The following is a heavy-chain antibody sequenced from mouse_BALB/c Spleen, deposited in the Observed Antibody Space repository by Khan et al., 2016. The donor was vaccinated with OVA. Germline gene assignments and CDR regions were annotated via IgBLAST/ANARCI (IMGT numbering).Heavy chain of an antibody. Sequence: VQLKQSGPELVKPGASVKMSCKASGFTFTSYDLHWVKQKPGQGLEWIGYINPYNDNNKINEKFKGKATLTSDRASRTAYMELSSLTSEDSAVYYCARVGLGLQTAIAYWGQGTLVTVSA. D-gene: IGHD3-1*01. CDR3: ARVGLGLQTAIAY. J-gene: IGHJ3*01. V-gene: IGHV1S136*01. CDR1: GFTFTSYD. CDR2: INPYNDNN.